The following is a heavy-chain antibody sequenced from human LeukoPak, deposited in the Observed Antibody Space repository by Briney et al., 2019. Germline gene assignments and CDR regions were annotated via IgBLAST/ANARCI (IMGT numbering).Heavy chain of an antibody. CDR3: ARVMLLGGQDDDY. D-gene: IGHD3-10*01. V-gene: IGHV3-11*06. CDR2: ISSSSSYT. CDR1: GFTFSDYY. Sequence: GGSLRLSCAASGFTFSDYYMSWIRQAPGKGLEWVSYISSSSSYTNYADSVKGRFTISRDNAKNSLYLQMNSLRAEDMAVYYCARVMLLGGQDDDYWGQGTLVTVSS. J-gene: IGHJ4*02.